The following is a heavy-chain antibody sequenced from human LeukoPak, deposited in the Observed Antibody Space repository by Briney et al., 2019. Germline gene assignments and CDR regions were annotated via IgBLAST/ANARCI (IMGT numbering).Heavy chain of an antibody. CDR1: GFRFSRFG. V-gene: IGHV3-30*02. J-gene: IGHJ6*02. D-gene: IGHD1-26*01. CDR3: AKDVLVVGGEDYHYGMDV. CDR2: IRYDGSQK. Sequence: PGGSLRLSCAASGFRFSRFGMHWVRQAPGKGLEWVAFIRYDGSQKHYPDSVKGRFTISRDNSKDTLYLQMNSLRAEETAVYYCAKDVLVVGGEDYHYGMDVWGQGTTVIVSS.